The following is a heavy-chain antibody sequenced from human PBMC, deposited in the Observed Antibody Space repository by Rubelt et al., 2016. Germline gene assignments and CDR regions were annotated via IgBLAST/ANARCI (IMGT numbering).Heavy chain of an antibody. CDR3: ARLGEWADSSGYYYDYFDY. Sequence: QLQLQESGPGLVKPSETLSLTCTVSGGSISSSSYYWGWIRQPPGKGLEWIGSIYYSGSTYYNPSLKRLFTISVDTSKNRFSLKLSSVTAADTAVYYCARLGEWADSSGYYYDYFDYWGQGTLVTVSS. J-gene: IGHJ4*02. D-gene: IGHD3-22*01. CDR1: GGSISSSSYY. V-gene: IGHV4-39*01. CDR2: IYYSGST.